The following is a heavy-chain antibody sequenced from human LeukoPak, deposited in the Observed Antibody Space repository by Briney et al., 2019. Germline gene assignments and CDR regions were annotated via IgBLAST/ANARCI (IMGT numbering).Heavy chain of an antibody. Sequence: SETLSLTCAVSGGSISSGGYSWSWIRQPPGKGLEWIGYIYHSGSTYYNPSLKSRVTISVDRSKNQFSLKLSSVTAADTAVYYCARSFRGSSSWYDYWGQGTLVTVSS. CDR1: GGSISSGGYS. CDR3: ARSFRGSSSWYDY. V-gene: IGHV4-30-2*02. D-gene: IGHD6-13*01. CDR2: IYHSGST. J-gene: IGHJ4*02.